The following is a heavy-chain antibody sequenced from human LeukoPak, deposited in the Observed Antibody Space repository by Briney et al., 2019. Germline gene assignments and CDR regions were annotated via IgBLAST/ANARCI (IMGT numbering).Heavy chain of an antibody. J-gene: IGHJ4*02. D-gene: IGHD3-3*01. CDR1: GFTFDDYG. V-gene: IGHV3-30*03. Sequence: QPGGSLRLSCAASGFTFDDYGMSWVRQAPGKGLEWVAVISYDGSNKYYADSVKGRFTISRDNSKNTLYLQMSSLRAEDTAVYYCASWAGNTQSDSWSGPFDYWGQGTLVTVSS. CDR2: ISYDGSNK. CDR3: ASWAGNTQSDSWSGPFDY.